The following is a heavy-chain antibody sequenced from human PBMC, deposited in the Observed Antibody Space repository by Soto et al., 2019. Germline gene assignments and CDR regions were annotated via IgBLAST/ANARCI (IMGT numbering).Heavy chain of an antibody. Sequence: LSLTCTVSGCSVSSGSYYWSWIRQPPGKGLEWIGYIYYSGSTNYNPSLKSRVTISVDTSKNQFSLKLSSVTAADTAVYYCASSDSGYDYLGDFDIWGQGTMVTV. CDR2: IYYSGST. CDR1: GCSVSSGSYY. V-gene: IGHV4-61*01. CDR3: ASSDSGYDYLGDFDI. J-gene: IGHJ3*02. D-gene: IGHD5-12*01.